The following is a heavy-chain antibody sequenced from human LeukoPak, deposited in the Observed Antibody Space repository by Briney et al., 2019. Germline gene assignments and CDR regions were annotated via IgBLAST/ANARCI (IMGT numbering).Heavy chain of an antibody. CDR1: GGTFSSYA. V-gene: IGHV1-69*04. Sequence: SVKVSCKASGGTFSSYAISWVRQAPGQGLEWMGRIIPTLGIANYAQKFQGRVTITADKSTSTAYMELSSLRSEDTAVYYCARVTGRYGMDVWGQGTTVTVSS. CDR3: ARVTGRYGMDV. D-gene: IGHD1-20*01. J-gene: IGHJ6*02. CDR2: IIPTLGIA.